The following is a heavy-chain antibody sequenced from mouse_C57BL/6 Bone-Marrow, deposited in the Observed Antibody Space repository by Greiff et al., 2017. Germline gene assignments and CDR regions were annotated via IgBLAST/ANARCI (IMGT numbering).Heavy chain of an antibody. CDR1: GYTFTSYW. J-gene: IGHJ2*01. D-gene: IGHD1-1*01. Sequence: QVQLQQPGAELVKPGASVKMSCKASGYTFTSYWITWVKQRPGQGLEWIGDIYPGSGSTNYNEKFKSKATLTVDTSSSTAYMQLSSLTSEDSAVYYCARRDYYYSGSSYDYWGQGTTLTVSA. CDR2: IYPGSGST. V-gene: IGHV1-55*01. CDR3: ARRDYYYSGSSYDY.